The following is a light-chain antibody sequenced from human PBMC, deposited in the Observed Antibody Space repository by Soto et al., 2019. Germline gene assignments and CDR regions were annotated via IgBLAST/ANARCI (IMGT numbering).Light chain of an antibody. J-gene: IGLJ2*01. CDR1: NSNIGNNY. CDR3: GTWDTSLIAGV. CDR2: DND. V-gene: IGLV1-51*01. Sequence: QSVLTQPPSVSAVPGQKVTISCSGSNSNIGNNYVSWYQMLPGTAPKLLIYDNDKRASGTPDRFSGSKSGTSATLDITGLQTGDGADYYCGTWDTSLIAGVFGGGTKVTVL.